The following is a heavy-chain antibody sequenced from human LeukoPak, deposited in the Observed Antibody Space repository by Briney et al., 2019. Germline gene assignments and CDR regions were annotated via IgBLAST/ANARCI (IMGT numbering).Heavy chain of an antibody. J-gene: IGHJ4*02. CDR3: ARATYSSSWYGSGEFDY. CDR2: IFHSGST. Sequence: SETLSLTCTVSGYSISSGYYWGWIRQPPGKGLEWIGNIFHSGSTYYNPSLKSRVTISVDTSKNQFSLKLSSVTAADTAVYYCARATYSSSWYGSGEFDYWGQGTLVTVSS. CDR1: GYSISSGYY. D-gene: IGHD6-13*01. V-gene: IGHV4-38-2*02.